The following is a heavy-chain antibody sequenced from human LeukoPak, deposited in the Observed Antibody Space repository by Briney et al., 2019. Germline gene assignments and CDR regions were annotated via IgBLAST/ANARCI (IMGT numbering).Heavy chain of an antibody. CDR1: GYTFIDHY. CDR3: ARAGHNSNSGGYDF. CDR2: IDPDPGDT. J-gene: IGHJ4*02. V-gene: IGHV1-2*02. Sequence: GASVAVSCKPSGYTFIDHYLHWVRQAPGQGLESLGWIDPDPGDTNYPQKFQGRVTMSRDTSSSTAYMELNRLRSDDTAVYYCARAGHNSNSGGYDFWGLGTLVTVSS. D-gene: IGHD3-22*01.